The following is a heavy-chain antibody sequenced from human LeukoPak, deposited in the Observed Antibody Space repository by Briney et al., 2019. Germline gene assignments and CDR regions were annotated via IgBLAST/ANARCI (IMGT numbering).Heavy chain of an antibody. CDR1: GYTFTGFC. D-gene: IGHD3-10*01. CDR2: LNPNSGGT. Sequence: ASVKVSCKASGYTFTGFCIHWVRQAPGQGREWMGWLNPNSGGTKYAQNFQGRVTMTRDTSISTSYMELSRLRSDDTAVYYCARDLDNYSGSGSYYNGDPLFQHWGQGTLVTVSS. V-gene: IGHV1-2*02. CDR3: ARDLDNYSGSGSYYNGDPLFQH. J-gene: IGHJ1*01.